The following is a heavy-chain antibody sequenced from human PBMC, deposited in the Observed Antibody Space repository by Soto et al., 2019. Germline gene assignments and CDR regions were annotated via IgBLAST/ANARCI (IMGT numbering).Heavy chain of an antibody. CDR1: GFTFSSYA. CDR2: ISGSGGST. CDR3: AKKLRRKKLVHPDWFDT. V-gene: IGHV3-23*01. Sequence: GSLRLSCAASGFTFSSYAMSWVRQAPGKGLEWVSAISGSGGSTYYADSVKGRFTISRDNSKNTLYLQMNSLRAEDTAVYYCAKKLRRKKLVHPDWFDTWGQGTLVTVSS. D-gene: IGHD6-13*01. J-gene: IGHJ5*02.